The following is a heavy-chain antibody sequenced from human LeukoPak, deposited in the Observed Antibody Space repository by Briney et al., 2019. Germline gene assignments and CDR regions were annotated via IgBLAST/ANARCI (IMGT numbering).Heavy chain of an antibody. CDR1: GYTFTSYY. CDR3: ARAFWFGELEGGWFDP. D-gene: IGHD3-10*01. CDR2: INPSGGST. Sequence: GASVKVSCKASGYTFTSYYMHWVRQAPGQGLEWMGIINPSGGSTSYAQKFQGRVTMTRDTSTSTVYMELSSLRSEDTAVYYCARAFWFGELEGGWFDPWGQGTLVTVSS. V-gene: IGHV1-46*01. J-gene: IGHJ5*02.